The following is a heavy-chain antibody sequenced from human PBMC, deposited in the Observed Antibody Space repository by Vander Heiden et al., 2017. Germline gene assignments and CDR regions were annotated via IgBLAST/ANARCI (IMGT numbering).Heavy chain of an antibody. J-gene: IGHJ6*02. D-gene: IGHD3-9*01. CDR1: GFTSSSYA. CDR3: AKDWNRYFDWFPVYGMDV. Sequence: EVQLLESGGGLVQPGGSLRLSCAAPGFTSSSYAISWVRPAPGKGREWVAAIGGSGGSTYYADSVKGRFTISRDNSKNTLYLQMNSLRAEDTAVYYCAKDWNRYFDWFPVYGMDVWGQGTTVTVSS. CDR2: IGGSGGST. V-gene: IGHV3-23*01.